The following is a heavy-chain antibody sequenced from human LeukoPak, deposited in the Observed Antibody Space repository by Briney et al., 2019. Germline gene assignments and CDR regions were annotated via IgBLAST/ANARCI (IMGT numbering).Heavy chain of an antibody. CDR2: ISSSSYI. CDR3: ARESRSEESNY. Sequence: GGSLRLSCAASGFTFSNYKMNWIRQAPGKGLEWVSCISSSSYIYYADSVKGRFTISRDNAKNSLYLQMNSLRADDTAVYYCARESRSEESNYWGQGTLVTVSS. J-gene: IGHJ4*02. D-gene: IGHD3-10*01. V-gene: IGHV3-21*01. CDR1: GFTFSNYK.